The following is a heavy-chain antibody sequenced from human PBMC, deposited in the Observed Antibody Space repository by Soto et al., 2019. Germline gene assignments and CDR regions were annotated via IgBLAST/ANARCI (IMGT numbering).Heavy chain of an antibody. CDR1: GGSVTAYH. Sequence: PSETRSLTCVVSGGSVTAYHRSWIRQFPGKGLEWIAYTAYTGSSNYKTSLKSRVTISIAKTKTKLSLKLTSMNAADTAVYYCARDMHAGLTHYFDPWGQGTLVTVS. D-gene: IGHD1-1*01. CDR2: TAYTGSS. J-gene: IGHJ5*02. V-gene: IGHV4-59*02. CDR3: ARDMHAGLTHYFDP.